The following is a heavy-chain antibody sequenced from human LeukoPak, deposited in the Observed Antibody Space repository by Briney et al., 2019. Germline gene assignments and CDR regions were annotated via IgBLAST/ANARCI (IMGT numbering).Heavy chain of an antibody. D-gene: IGHD3-3*01. V-gene: IGHV4-4*07. Sequence: SETLSLTCSVSGGSISSYYWSWIRQPAGKGLEWIGRFYTSESTNYNPSLKSRVTMSVDTSKNQFSLRLSSVTAADTAVYYCARDHYDFWSGFYYMDVWGKGTTVTVSS. CDR1: GGSISSYY. CDR3: ARDHYDFWSGFYYMDV. J-gene: IGHJ6*03. CDR2: FYTSEST.